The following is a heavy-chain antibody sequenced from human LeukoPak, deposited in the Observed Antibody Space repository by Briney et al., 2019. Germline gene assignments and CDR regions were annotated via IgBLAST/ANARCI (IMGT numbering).Heavy chain of an antibody. J-gene: IGHJ4*02. Sequence: GGSLRLSCAASGFTFNDYAINWVRQAPGKGLEWVSVISGGTGGSTYYADSVKGRFTISRDNSKNTPYLQMNSLRAEDTAVYYCAKRGSSSWTQFDYWGQETLVTVSS. D-gene: IGHD6-13*01. V-gene: IGHV3-23*01. CDR2: ISGGTGGST. CDR3: AKRGSSSWTQFDY. CDR1: GFTFNDYA.